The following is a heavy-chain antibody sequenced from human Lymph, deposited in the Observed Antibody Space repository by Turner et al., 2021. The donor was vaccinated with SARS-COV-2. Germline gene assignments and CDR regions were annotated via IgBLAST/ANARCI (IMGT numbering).Heavy chain of an antibody. D-gene: IGHD1-26*01. J-gene: IGHJ6*02. CDR2: MNPNSGNT. Sequence: QVQLVQTGAEVQKPGAAVKVSCKAHGYTFTSYDINWVRHATGQGLEWMGWMNPNSGNTGYAQKFQGRVTMTRNTSIITAYLELSSLRSEDTAVYYCARGRYSGGGMDVWGQGTTVTVSS. CDR1: GYTFTSYD. V-gene: IGHV1-8*02. CDR3: ARGRYSGGGMDV.